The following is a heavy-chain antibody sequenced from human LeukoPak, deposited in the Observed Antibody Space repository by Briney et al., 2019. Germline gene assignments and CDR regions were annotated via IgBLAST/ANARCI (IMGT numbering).Heavy chain of an antibody. CDR3: ARDSYYDSSGYFYFDY. CDR1: GGSFSGYY. Sequence: SETLSLTCAVYGGSFSGYYWSWIRQPARKGLEWIGRIYTSGSTNYNPSLKSRVTMSVDTSKNQFSLKLSSVTAADTAVYYCARDSYYDSSGYFYFDYWGQGTLVTVSP. CDR2: IYTSGST. D-gene: IGHD3-22*01. V-gene: IGHV4-4*07. J-gene: IGHJ4*02.